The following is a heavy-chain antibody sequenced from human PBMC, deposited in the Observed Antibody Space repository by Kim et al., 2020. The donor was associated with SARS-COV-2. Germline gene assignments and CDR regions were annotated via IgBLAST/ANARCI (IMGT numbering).Heavy chain of an antibody. CDR3: TKECGGYCSGVEGGHYFDE. V-gene: IGHV3-30*18. CDR1: GFTFSSHG. D-gene: IGHD2-15*01. J-gene: IGHJ4*02. CDR2: VSYDGGNE. Sequence: GGSLRLSCVASGFTFSSHGMYWVRQAPGKGLEWVAIVSYDGGNEYYSDSVKGRFAISRDNSKNTLYLQMNSLRAEDTAVYYCTKECGGYCSGVEGGHYFDEWGQRTLVTVSA.